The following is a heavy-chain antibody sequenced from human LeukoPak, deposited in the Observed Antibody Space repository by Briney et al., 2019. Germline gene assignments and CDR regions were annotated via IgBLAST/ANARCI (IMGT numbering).Heavy chain of an antibody. Sequence: TGGSLRLSCAASGFAFSSCAMSWVRQAPGKGLEWVSGLSGSGSTTYDADSVKGRFTISRDNSKKTLYLQVNSLRAEDTAMYFCAREGRYSSTWYRGWYFDYWGQGTLVTVSS. CDR1: GFAFSSCA. V-gene: IGHV3-23*01. CDR3: AREGRYSSTWYRGWYFDY. CDR2: LSGSGSTT. J-gene: IGHJ4*02. D-gene: IGHD6-13*01.